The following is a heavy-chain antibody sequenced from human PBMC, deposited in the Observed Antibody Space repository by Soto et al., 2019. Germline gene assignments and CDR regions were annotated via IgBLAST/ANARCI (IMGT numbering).Heavy chain of an antibody. CDR2: IKSKTDGGTT. Sequence: EVQLVESGGGLVKPGGSLRLSCAASGFTFSNAWMNWVRQAPGKGLEWVGRIKSKTDGGTTDYAAPVKGRFTISRDDSKNTLYLQMNSLKTEDTAVYYCTTSRPDTAMVYYYYYYGMDVWGQGTTVTVSS. J-gene: IGHJ6*02. CDR1: GFTFSNAW. V-gene: IGHV3-15*07. D-gene: IGHD5-18*01. CDR3: TTSRPDTAMVYYYYYYGMDV.